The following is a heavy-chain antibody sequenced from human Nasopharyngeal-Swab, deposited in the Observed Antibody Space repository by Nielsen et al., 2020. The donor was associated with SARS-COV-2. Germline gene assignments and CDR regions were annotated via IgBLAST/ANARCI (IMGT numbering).Heavy chain of an antibody. CDR1: GYTLTELS. V-gene: IGHV1-24*01. Sequence: ASVKVSCKVSGYTLTELSVHWVRQAPAKRLEWMGGFDPEDGETIYAQKFQGRVTMTEDTSTDTDYMELSSLRSEDTAVYYCATSAPYCSSTSCYTNWFDPWGQGTLVTVSS. D-gene: IGHD2-2*02. CDR2: FDPEDGET. CDR3: ATSAPYCSSTSCYTNWFDP. J-gene: IGHJ5*02.